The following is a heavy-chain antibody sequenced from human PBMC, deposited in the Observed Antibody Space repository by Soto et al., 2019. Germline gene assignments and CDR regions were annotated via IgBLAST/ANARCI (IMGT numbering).Heavy chain of an antibody. D-gene: IGHD3-22*01. Sequence: MRLSCAASGFTFSSYAMHWVRQAPGKGLEWVAVISYDGSNKYYADSVKGRFTISRDNSKNTLYLQMNSLRAEDTAVYYCARDWVYYDSSGYGPFDYWGQGTLVTVSS. CDR3: ARDWVYYDSSGYGPFDY. CDR2: ISYDGSNK. V-gene: IGHV3-30-3*01. J-gene: IGHJ4*02. CDR1: GFTFSSYA.